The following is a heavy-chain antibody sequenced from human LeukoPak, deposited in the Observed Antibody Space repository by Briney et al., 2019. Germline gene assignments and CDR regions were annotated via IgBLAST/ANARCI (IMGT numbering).Heavy chain of an antibody. CDR2: INHSGST. CDR1: GGSFSGYY. Sequence: SETLSLTCAVYGGSFSGYYWSWIRQPPRKGLEWIGEINHSGSTNYNPSLKSRVTISVDTSKNQFSLKLSSVTAADTAVYYCARGLSSGYYYYYWGQGTLVTVSS. V-gene: IGHV4-34*01. J-gene: IGHJ4*02. CDR3: ARGLSSGYYYYY. D-gene: IGHD3-22*01.